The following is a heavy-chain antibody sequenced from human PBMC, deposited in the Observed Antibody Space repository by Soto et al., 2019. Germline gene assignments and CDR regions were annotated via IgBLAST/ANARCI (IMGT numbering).Heavy chain of an antibody. CDR3: ARSPLIFIGMDV. Sequence: SGTLSLTCPVSGGSISSYYWGWVPQPPGKGLVCIGYIYYSGSTNYNPSLKSRVTISVDTSKNQFSLKLSSVTAADTAVYYCARSPLIFIGMDVWGQGTTVTVSS. V-gene: IGHV4-59*01. J-gene: IGHJ6*02. CDR2: IYYSGST. CDR1: GGSISSYY. D-gene: IGHD3-9*01.